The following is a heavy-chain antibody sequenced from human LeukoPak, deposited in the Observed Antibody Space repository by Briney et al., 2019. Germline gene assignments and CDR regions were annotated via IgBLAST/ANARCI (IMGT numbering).Heavy chain of an antibody. V-gene: IGHV4-4*07. J-gene: IGHJ6*03. Sequence: SETLSLTCTVSGGSITNYYWSWIRQPAGKGLEWIGHIYTSGCTNYNPSLKSRVTMSVDTSKNQFSLKLNSVTAADTAVYYCARAPTYYDFWSGSYYYYYMDVWGKGTTVTVSS. CDR1: GGSITNYY. CDR3: ARAPTYYDFWSGSYYYYYMDV. CDR2: IYTSGCT. D-gene: IGHD3-3*01.